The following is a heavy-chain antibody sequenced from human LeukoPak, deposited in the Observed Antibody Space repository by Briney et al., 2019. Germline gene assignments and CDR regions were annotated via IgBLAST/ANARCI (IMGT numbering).Heavy chain of an antibody. Sequence: GGSLRLSCAASGFTFSSYSMNWVRQAPGKGLEWVSSISSSSSYIYYADSVKGRFTISRDNAKNSLYLQMNSLRAEDTAVYYCARDWGGCSSTSCYPYNWFDPWGQGTLVTVSS. CDR2: ISSSSSYI. V-gene: IGHV3-21*01. CDR3: ARDWGGCSSTSCYPYNWFDP. CDR1: GFTFSSYS. J-gene: IGHJ5*02. D-gene: IGHD2-2*01.